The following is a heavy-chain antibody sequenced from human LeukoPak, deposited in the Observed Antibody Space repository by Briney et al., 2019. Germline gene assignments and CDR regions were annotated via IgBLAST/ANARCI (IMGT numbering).Heavy chain of an antibody. CDR2: IRSSSTTI. CDR1: GGSISSSN. Sequence: PSETLSLTCAVSGGSISSSNWWSWVRQPPGKGLEWVSYIRSSSTTIYYADSVKGRFTISRDNAKNSLYLQMNSLRDEDTAVYYCARVFGVGGYSFDYWGQGTLVTVSS. CDR3: ARVFGVGGYSFDY. V-gene: IGHV3-48*02. D-gene: IGHD5-18*01. J-gene: IGHJ4*02.